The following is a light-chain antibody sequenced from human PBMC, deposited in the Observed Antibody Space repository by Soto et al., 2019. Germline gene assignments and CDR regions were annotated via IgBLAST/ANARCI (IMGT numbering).Light chain of an antibody. CDR1: QDISNY. Sequence: DIQMTQTPSSLSASVGDRVTITCQASQDISNYLNWYLQKPGKAPKLLIYDASKLETGVPSRFSGSGSGTDFTFTISSLQPEDIATYYCQQYDNLPRTFGGGTKVYIK. V-gene: IGKV1-33*01. J-gene: IGKJ4*01. CDR2: DAS. CDR3: QQYDNLPRT.